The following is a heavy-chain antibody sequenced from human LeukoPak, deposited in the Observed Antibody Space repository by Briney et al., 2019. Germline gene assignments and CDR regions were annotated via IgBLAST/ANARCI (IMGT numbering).Heavy chain of an antibody. J-gene: IGHJ4*02. CDR1: GGSISSSSYY. D-gene: IGHD3-22*01. Sequence: PSETLSLTCTVSGGSISSSSYYWGWIRQPPGKGLEWIGSIYYSGITYYNPSLNSRVTISVDTSKNQFSLKLSSVTAADTAVYYCASRDSGYYPEVPHQDYWGQGTLVTFSS. CDR3: ASRDSGYYPEVPHQDY. CDR2: IYYSGIT. V-gene: IGHV4-39*01.